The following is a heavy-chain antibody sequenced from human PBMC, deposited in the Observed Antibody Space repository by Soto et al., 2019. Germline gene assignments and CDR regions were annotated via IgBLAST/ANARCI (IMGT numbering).Heavy chain of an antibody. CDR1: GFTFSNYG. V-gene: IGHV3-30*18. D-gene: IGHD3-22*01. CDR3: AKDDGTFFYDTTGYLLDY. CDR2: IAYDGTNT. J-gene: IGHJ4*02. Sequence: QPGGSLRLSCAASGFTFSNYGMHWVRQAPGKGLEWVAIIAYDGTNTYYADSVKGRFTISRDNSKNTLYLQMNRLRDEDTAVYYCAKDDGTFFYDTTGYLLDYWGPGILVTVYS.